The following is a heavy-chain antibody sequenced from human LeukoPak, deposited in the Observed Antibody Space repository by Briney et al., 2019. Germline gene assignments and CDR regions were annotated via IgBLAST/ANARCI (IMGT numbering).Heavy chain of an antibody. D-gene: IGHD6-13*01. CDR3: ARNTAAAGELY. J-gene: IGHJ4*02. Sequence: GGSLRLSCAASGFTFSSYSMNWVRQAPGKGLEWVSYISSSSSTIYYADSVKGRFTIPRDNAKNSLYLQMNSLRAEDTAVYYCARNTAAAGELYWGQGTLVTVSS. CDR2: ISSSSSTI. V-gene: IGHV3-48*04. CDR1: GFTFSSYS.